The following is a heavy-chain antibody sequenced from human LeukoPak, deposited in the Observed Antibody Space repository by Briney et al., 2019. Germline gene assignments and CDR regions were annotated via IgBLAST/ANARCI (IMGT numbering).Heavy chain of an antibody. CDR2: ISGSGGST. V-gene: IGHV3-23*01. Sequence: GGSLRLSCAASGFTFSSYAMSWVRQGPGKGLEWVSAISGSGGSTYYADSVKGRFTISRDNSKNTLYLQMNSLRAEDTAVYYCAKGVVVVPAASVFDYWGQGTLVTVSS. CDR3: AKGVVVVPAASVFDY. J-gene: IGHJ4*02. D-gene: IGHD2-2*01. CDR1: GFTFSSYA.